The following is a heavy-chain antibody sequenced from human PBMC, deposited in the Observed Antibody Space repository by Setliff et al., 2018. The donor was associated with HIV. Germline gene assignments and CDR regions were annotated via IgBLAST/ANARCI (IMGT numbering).Heavy chain of an antibody. Sequence: ETLSLTCTVSGGSISSSRYYWGWIRQPPGKGLGWIGTIYYSGNTYYNPSFKSRVTISVDTSKNQFSLKLSSVTAADTAVFYCARQGPSPSSAAATDWFDPWGQGTLVTVSS. CDR2: IYYSGNT. CDR3: ARQGPSPSSAAATDWFDP. V-gene: IGHV4-39*01. CDR1: GGSISSSRYY. J-gene: IGHJ5*02. D-gene: IGHD6-13*01.